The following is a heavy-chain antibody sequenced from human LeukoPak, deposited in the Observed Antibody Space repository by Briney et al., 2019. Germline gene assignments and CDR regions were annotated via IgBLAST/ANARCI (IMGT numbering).Heavy chain of an antibody. CDR2: IYYSGST. V-gene: IGHV4-59*01. J-gene: IGHJ6*03. CDR1: GGSISSYY. CDR3: ARERLGYCSSTSCYKGYYYYYYYMDV. Sequence: PSETLSLTCTVSGGSISSYYWSWIRQPPGKGLEWIGYIYYSGSTDYNPSLKSRVTISVDTSKNQFSLKLNSVTAADTAVYYCARERLGYCSSTSCYKGYYYYYYYMDVWGKGTTVTISS. D-gene: IGHD2-2*02.